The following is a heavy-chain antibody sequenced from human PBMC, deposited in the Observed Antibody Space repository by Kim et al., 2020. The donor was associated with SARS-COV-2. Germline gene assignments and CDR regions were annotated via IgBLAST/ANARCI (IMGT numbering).Heavy chain of an antibody. Sequence: GGSLRLSCTTSGFTFTGHAMSWVRQAPGKGLEWVSSIDGSDGTTYYVDSVRGRFTISRDDSKNTLYLQMNALRGDDTAGFSCRKGGWGWLWVHWSPGTLV. D-gene: IGHD2-21*01. CDR2: IDGSDGTT. CDR1: GFTFTGHA. CDR3: RKGGWGWLWVH. V-gene: IGHV3-23*01. J-gene: IGHJ1*01.